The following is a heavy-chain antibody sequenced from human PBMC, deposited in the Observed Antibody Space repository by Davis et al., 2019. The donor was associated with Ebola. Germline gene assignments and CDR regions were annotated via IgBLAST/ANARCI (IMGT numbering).Heavy chain of an antibody. CDR1: GFSFSSYW. Sequence: PGGSLRLSCAASGFSFSSYWMHWVRQAPGEGLVWVSRINPDGSFTDYADSVKGRFSISRDSTSNTLYLQMNGLRADDTAVYYCARSSYQPDYWGQGTLVTVSS. CDR2: INPDGSFT. CDR3: ARSSYQPDY. J-gene: IGHJ4*02. D-gene: IGHD2-2*01. V-gene: IGHV3-74*01.